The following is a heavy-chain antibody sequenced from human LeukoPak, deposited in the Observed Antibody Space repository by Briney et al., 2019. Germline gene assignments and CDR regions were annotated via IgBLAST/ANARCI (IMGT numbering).Heavy chain of an antibody. CDR1: GYTFTGYY. Sequence: ASVKVSCKASGYTFTGYYIHWVRQAPGQGLEWMGRINPNNGGTNYAQRFQGRVTMTRDTSTSTVYMELSSLRSEDTAIYYCARGSGSYYCFDYWGQGTLVTVSS. CDR2: INPNNGGT. CDR3: ARGSGSYYCFDY. D-gene: IGHD1-26*01. J-gene: IGHJ4*02. V-gene: IGHV1-2*06.